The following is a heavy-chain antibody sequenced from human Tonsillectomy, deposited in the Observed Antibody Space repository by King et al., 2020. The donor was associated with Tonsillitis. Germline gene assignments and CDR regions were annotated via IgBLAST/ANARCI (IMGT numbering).Heavy chain of an antibody. D-gene: IGHD6-19*01. CDR3: AGEQWLVPSPFDY. Sequence: VQLVESGGGVVQPGRSLRLSCAASGFTFSSYAMHWVRQAPGKGLEWVAVILYDGSNKYYADSVKGRFTISRDNSKNTLYLQMNSLRTEDTAVYFCAGEQWLVPSPFDYWGQGTLVTVSS. CDR1: GFTFSSYA. J-gene: IGHJ4*02. CDR2: ILYDGSNK. V-gene: IGHV3-30*01.